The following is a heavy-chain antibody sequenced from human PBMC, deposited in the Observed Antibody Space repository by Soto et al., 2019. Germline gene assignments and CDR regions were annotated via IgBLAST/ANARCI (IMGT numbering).Heavy chain of an antibody. J-gene: IGHJ4*02. CDR1: GFTFSSYA. D-gene: IGHD1-26*01. Sequence: PGGSLRLSCAASGFTFSSYAMRWVRQAPGKGLEWVAVISYDGSNKYYADSVEGRFTISRDNSNNTLYLQMNSLRAEDTAVYYCARDRGSSQPYYFDYWGQGTLVTVSS. V-gene: IGHV3-30-3*01. CDR3: ARDRGSSQPYYFDY. CDR2: ISYDGSNK.